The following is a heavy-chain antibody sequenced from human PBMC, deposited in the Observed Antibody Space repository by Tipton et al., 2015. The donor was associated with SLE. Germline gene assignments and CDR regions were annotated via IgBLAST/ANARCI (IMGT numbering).Heavy chain of an antibody. CDR2: IWFDGRNK. V-gene: IGHV3-33*06. Sequence: RSLRLSCAASGFTFSSYAMHWVRQAPGKGLEWVAVIWFDGRNKYYEDSVKGRFTISRDNSKNTLYLQMNSLRSEDTALYYCAKDLGQATAISYFFAMDVWGQGTTVTVSS. J-gene: IGHJ6*02. CDR3: AKDLGQATAISYFFAMDV. CDR1: GFTFSSYA. D-gene: IGHD5-18*01.